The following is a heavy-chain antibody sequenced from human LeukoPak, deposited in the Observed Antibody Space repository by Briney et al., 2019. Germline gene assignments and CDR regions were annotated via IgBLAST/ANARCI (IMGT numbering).Heavy chain of an antibody. J-gene: IGHJ3*02. Sequence: GRSLRLSCAVSGFTFSSYGMHWVRQAPGKGLEWVAAIWYDGSNKFYADSVKGRFTISRDNSQKTLYLQMNSLRAEDTAVYYCAREGSYYDSSGYRPGAFDIWGQGTMVTVSS. D-gene: IGHD3-22*01. CDR3: AREGSYYDSSGYRPGAFDI. CDR1: GFTFSSYG. CDR2: IWYDGSNK. V-gene: IGHV3-33*01.